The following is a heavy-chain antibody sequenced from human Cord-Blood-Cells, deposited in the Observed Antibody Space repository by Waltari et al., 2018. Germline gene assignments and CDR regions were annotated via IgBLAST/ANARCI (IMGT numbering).Heavy chain of an antibody. D-gene: IGHD3-22*01. V-gene: IGHV1-8*03. CDR2: MNPNSGNT. J-gene: IGHJ3*02. Sequence: QVQLVQSGAEVKKPGASVKVPCKASGYTSPSYEIHWVRQATGQGLEWMGWMNPNSGNTGYAQKFQGRVTITRNTSISTAYMELSSLRSEDTAVYYCARGYYDSSAFDIWGQGTMVTVSS. CDR1: GYTSPSYE. CDR3: ARGYYDSSAFDI.